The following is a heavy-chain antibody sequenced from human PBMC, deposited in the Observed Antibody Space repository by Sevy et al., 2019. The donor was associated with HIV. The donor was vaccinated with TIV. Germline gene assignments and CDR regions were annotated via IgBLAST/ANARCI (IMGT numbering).Heavy chain of an antibody. J-gene: IGHJ4*02. V-gene: IGHV5-51*01. D-gene: IGHD3-22*01. Sequence: GESLKISCQGSGYSFTSHWIGWVRHMPGKGLEWMGIIYPEDSETRCGPSFQGQVTFSADKSISTAYLQWSSLKASDTAMYYCATSRSGYFDSSGYYIYWGQGTLVTVSS. CDR3: ATSRSGYFDSSGYYIY. CDR1: GYSFTSHW. CDR2: IYPEDSET.